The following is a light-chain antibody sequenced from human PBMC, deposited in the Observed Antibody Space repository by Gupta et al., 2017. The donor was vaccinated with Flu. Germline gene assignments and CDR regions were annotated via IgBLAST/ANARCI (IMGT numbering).Light chain of an antibody. CDR3: QRYNSAGVFT. CDR2: AAS. Sequence: DIQMTQSPSSLSASVGDRVTITCRASEGVNNYLVWYQQKAGKVPKLLIYAASTLQAGVPSRFSGSGYGTDFTLTISSRQQEDVATYYCQRYNSAGVFTFGHGTKVDIK. V-gene: IGKV1-27*01. CDR1: EGVNNY. J-gene: IGKJ3*01.